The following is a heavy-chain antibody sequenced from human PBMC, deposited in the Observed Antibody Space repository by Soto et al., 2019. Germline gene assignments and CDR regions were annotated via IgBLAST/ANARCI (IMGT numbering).Heavy chain of an antibody. V-gene: IGHV1-24*01. Sequence: ASVKVSCKVSGYTLTELSMHWVRQAPGKGLEWMGGFDPEDGETIYAQKFQGRVTMTEDTSTDTAYMELRSLRSEDTAVYYCATREPYSSGWFDYWGQGTLVTVSS. CDR3: ATREPYSSGWFDY. CDR1: GYTLTELS. D-gene: IGHD6-19*01. CDR2: FDPEDGET. J-gene: IGHJ4*02.